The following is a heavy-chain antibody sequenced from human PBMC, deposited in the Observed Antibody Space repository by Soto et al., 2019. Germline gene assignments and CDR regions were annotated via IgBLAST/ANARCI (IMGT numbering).Heavy chain of an antibody. CDR3: ARGDASSGGFDS. D-gene: IGHD6-6*01. CDR2: IVPILGTA. Sequence: QVQLVQSGAEVKKPGSSVKVSCKASGDTFSNSAINWVRQAPGQGLEWMGGIVPILGTADYAQKFQGRVTITADESTSTAYMELSSLRSEDTAVYYCARGDASSGGFDSWGQGTQVTVSS. J-gene: IGHJ5*01. V-gene: IGHV1-69*01. CDR1: GDTFSNSA.